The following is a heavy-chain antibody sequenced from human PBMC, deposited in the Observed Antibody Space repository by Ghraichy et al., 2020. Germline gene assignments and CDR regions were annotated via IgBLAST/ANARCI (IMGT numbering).Heavy chain of an antibody. Sequence: GGSLRLSCSASGFTFSSYGMHWVRQAPGKGLEWVAVITYDGSNKYYADSVKGRFTISRDNSKNTLYLQMSSLRAEDTAVYYCAKDADSSSLWYYYGMDVWGQGTTVTVSS. D-gene: IGHD6-13*01. CDR1: GFTFSSYG. CDR3: AKDADSSSLWYYYGMDV. CDR2: ITYDGSNK. V-gene: IGHV3-30*18. J-gene: IGHJ6*02.